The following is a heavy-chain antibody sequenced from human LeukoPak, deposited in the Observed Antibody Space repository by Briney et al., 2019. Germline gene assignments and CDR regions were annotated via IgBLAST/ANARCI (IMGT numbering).Heavy chain of an antibody. CDR2: IKQDGSEK. V-gene: IGHV3-7*01. CDR1: GFSFSSYW. J-gene: IGHJ3*02. D-gene: IGHD4-17*01. CDR3: ARVRGYYRYDAFDI. Sequence: GGSLTLSCAASGFSFSSYWMSWVRQAPGKGLEWVANIKQDGSEKSYVDSVKGRFTISRDNAKNSLYLQMNSLRAEDTAVYYCARVRGYYRYDAFDIWGQGTMVIVSS.